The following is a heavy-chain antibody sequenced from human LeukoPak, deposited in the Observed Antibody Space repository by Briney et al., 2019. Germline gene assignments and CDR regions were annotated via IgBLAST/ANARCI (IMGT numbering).Heavy chain of an antibody. CDR2: ISGSGGST. D-gene: IGHD1-26*01. V-gene: IGHV3-23*01. CDR1: GFTFSSYV. J-gene: IGHJ4*02. Sequence: TGGSLRLSCAASGFTFSSYVMSWVRQAPGKGLEWVSAISGSGGSTYYADSVKGRFTISRDISKNTLYLQMNSLRAEDTAVYYCAKGGSVGATLAAFDYWGQGTLATVSS. CDR3: AKGGSVGATLAAFDY.